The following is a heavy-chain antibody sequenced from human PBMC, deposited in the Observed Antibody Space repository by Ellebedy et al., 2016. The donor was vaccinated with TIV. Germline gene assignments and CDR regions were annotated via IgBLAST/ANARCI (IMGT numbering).Heavy chain of an antibody. V-gene: IGHV4-59*01. Sequence: MPSETLSLTCTVSGGSLSSYYWTWIRQPPGKGLEWIGYVYYSGTTNYNPSLRSRVTISVDMSKNQFSLKPSSVTAADTAVYYCARGSYGGNSGYWGQGTLVTVSS. CDR1: GGSLSSYY. J-gene: IGHJ4*02. CDR2: VYYSGTT. D-gene: IGHD4-23*01. CDR3: ARGSYGGNSGY.